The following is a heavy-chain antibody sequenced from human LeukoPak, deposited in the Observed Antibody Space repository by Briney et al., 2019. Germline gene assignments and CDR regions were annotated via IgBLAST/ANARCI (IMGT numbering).Heavy chain of an antibody. CDR1: AFTFSYYS. J-gene: IGHJ4*02. V-gene: IGHV3-48*02. CDR2: ISSGSSTI. D-gene: IGHD3-10*01. Sequence: PGGSLRLSCAASAFTFSYYSMNWVRQAPGKGLEWVSYISSGSSTIYYADSVKGRFAISRDNGKNSLYLQMNSLRDEDTAVYYCARAYYYGSGSYSFDYWGQGTLVTVSS. CDR3: ARAYYYGSGSYSFDY.